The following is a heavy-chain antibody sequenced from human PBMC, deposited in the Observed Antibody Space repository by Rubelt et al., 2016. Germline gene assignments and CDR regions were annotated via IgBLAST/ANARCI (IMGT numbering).Heavy chain of an antibody. CDR2: ISGSGGST. D-gene: IGHD7-27*01. J-gene: IGHJ2*01. CDR3: ARDQSQLGPKDWYFDL. CDR1: GFTFSSYA. V-gene: IGHV3-23*01. Sequence: VLPGGSLRLSCAASGFTFSSYAMSWVRQAPGKGLEWVSVISGSGGSTYYADSVKGRFTISRDNAKNSLYLQMNSLRAEDTALYYCARDQSQLGPKDWYFDLWGRGTLVTVSS.